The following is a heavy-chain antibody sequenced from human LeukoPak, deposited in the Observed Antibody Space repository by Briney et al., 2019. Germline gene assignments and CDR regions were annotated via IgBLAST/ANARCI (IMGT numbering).Heavy chain of an antibody. CDR2: ISYDGSNK. V-gene: IGHV3-30*18. Sequence: GGSLRLSCAASGFTFSSYGMHWVRQAPGKGLEWVAVISYDGSNKYYADSVKGRFTISRDNSKNTLYLQMNSLRAEDTVVYYCAKDSLVESGWYYFDYWGQGTLVTVSS. CDR1: GFTFSSYG. CDR3: AKDSLVESGWYYFDY. J-gene: IGHJ4*02. D-gene: IGHD6-19*01.